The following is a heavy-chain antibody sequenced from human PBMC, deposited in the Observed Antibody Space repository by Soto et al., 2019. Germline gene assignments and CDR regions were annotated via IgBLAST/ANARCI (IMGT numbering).Heavy chain of an antibody. CDR1: EFSFSRYA. V-gene: IGHV3-23*01. J-gene: IGHJ4*02. Sequence: LSCVASEFSFSRYAMTWVRQAAGKGLQWVAGLGPDGRNTFCGEAVRGRITISRDNSRNTLYQQMSSLRDKYTAVYFCVKQMTECTDSFFDFWGQGIQVNVSS. CDR3: VKQMTECTDSFFDF. D-gene: IGHD2-8*02. CDR2: LGPDGRNT.